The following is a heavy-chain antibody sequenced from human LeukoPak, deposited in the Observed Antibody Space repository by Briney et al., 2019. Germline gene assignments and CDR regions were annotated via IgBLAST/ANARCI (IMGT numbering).Heavy chain of an antibody. D-gene: IGHD3-22*01. V-gene: IGHV3-21*01. CDR1: GFTFSSYS. J-gene: IGHJ3*02. Sequence: GGSLRLSCAASGFTFSSYSMNWVRQAPGEGLGWVSSISSSSSYIYYADSVKGRFTISRDNAKNSLYLQMNSLRAEDTAVYYCARDAPHYYDSSGHVNDAFDIWGQGTMVTVSS. CDR2: ISSSSSYI. CDR3: ARDAPHYYDSSGHVNDAFDI.